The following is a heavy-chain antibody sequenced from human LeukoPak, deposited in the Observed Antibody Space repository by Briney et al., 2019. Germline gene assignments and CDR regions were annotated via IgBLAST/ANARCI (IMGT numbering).Heavy chain of an antibody. V-gene: IGHV3-21*01. CDR2: ISSSSSYI. J-gene: IGHJ4*02. CDR1: GFDLSRNG. Sequence: GGSLRLSCEASGFDLSRNGMHWVRQAPGKGLEWVSSISSSSSYIYYADSVKGRFTISRDNAKNSLYLQMNSLRAEDTAVYYCAIMGLFDYWGQGTLVTVSS. CDR3: AIMGLFDY.